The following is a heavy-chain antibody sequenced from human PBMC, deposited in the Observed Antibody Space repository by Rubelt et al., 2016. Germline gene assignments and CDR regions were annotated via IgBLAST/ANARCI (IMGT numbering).Heavy chain of an antibody. CDR1: GYTFTSYY. D-gene: IGHD2-2*01. CDR3: ARDVIVVVPAAPDAFDI. CDR2: INPSGGST. V-gene: IGHV1-46*01. Sequence: QVQLVQSGAEVKKPGASVKVSCKASGYTFTSYYMHWVRQAPGQGLEWMGIINPSGGSTSYAQKSLGRVRMTRDTSTSTVYMELSSLRSEDTAVYYCARDVIVVVPAAPDAFDIWGQGTMVTVSS. J-gene: IGHJ3*02.